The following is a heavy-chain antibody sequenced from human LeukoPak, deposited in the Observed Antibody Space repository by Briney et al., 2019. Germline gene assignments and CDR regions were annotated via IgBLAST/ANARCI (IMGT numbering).Heavy chain of an antibody. CDR1: GGTLSTYG. CDR3: ASRHTKLSHFDWDIDY. Sequence: SVKVSCKASGGTLSTYGISWVRQAPGQGLEWMVALIPIFGTPTYAQRFKGRLTITTDEPTSTAYMELSSLRSEDTALYSCASRHTKLSHFDWDIDYWGQGTLITVTS. D-gene: IGHD3-9*01. V-gene: IGHV1-69*05. CDR2: LIPIFGTP. J-gene: IGHJ4*02.